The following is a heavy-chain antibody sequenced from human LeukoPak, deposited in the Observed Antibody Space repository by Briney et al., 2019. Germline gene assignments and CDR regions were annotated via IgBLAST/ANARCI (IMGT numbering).Heavy chain of an antibody. CDR2: ISWNSGSI. J-gene: IGHJ2*01. D-gene: IGHD7-27*01. CDR1: GFTFDDYA. CDR3: AKGLELGIEAFDL. Sequence: GGSLRLSCAASGFTFDDYAMHWVRQAPGKGLEWVSGISWNSGSIGYADSVKGRFTISRDNAKNSLYLQMNSLRAEDMASYYCAKGLELGIEAFDLWGRGTLVTVSS. V-gene: IGHV3-9*03.